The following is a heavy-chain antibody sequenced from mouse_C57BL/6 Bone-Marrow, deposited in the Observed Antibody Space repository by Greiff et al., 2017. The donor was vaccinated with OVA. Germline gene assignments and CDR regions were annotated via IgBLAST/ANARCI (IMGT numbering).Heavy chain of an antibody. CDR2: IDPSDSET. Sequence: QVQLKQPGAELVRPGSSVKLSCKASGYTFTSYWMHWVKQRPIQGLEWIGNIDPSDSETHYNQKLKDKATLTVDKSSSQAYMQLSSLTSEYSAVYVCAIYDYDVSAWFAYWGQGTLVTVSA. V-gene: IGHV1-52*01. J-gene: IGHJ3*01. D-gene: IGHD2-4*01. CDR1: GYTFTSYW. CDR3: AIYDYDVSAWFAY.